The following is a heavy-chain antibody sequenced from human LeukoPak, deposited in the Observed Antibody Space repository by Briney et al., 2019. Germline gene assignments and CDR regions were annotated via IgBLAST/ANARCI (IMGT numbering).Heavy chain of an antibody. CDR2: IWYDGSNK. V-gene: IGHV3-33*01. CDR3: AREGRDSSGYYTHDY. CDR1: GFTFSSYG. D-gene: IGHD3-22*01. J-gene: IGHJ4*02. Sequence: GRSLRLSCAASGFTFSSYGTHWVRQAPGKGLEWVAVIWYDGSNKYYADSVKGRFTISRDNSKNTLYLQMNSLRAEDTAVYYCAREGRDSSGYYTHDYWGQGTLVTVSS.